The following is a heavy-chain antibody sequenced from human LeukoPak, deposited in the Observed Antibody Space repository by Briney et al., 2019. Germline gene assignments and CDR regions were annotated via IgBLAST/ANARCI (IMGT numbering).Heavy chain of an antibody. CDR2: IYPGDSDI. CDR3: ARPGYCSGGSCYGFDY. Sequence: GESLKISCKGSGYSFFSYWIGWVRQMPGKGLEWLGIIYPGDSDIRYSPSFQGQVTISADKSISTAYLQWSSLKASDTAMYYCARPGYCSGGSCYGFDYWGQGTLATVSS. V-gene: IGHV5-51*01. CDR1: GYSFFSYW. J-gene: IGHJ4*02. D-gene: IGHD2-15*01.